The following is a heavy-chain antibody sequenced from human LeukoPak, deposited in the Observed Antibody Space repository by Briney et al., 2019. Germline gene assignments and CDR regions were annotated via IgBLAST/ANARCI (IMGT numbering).Heavy chain of an antibody. V-gene: IGHV1-8*03. J-gene: IGHJ3*02. CDR2: MNPNSGNT. Sequence: GASVKVSCKASGYTFTSYDINWVRQATGQGLEWMGWMNPNSGNTGYAQKLQGRVTITRNTSISTAYMELSSLRSEDTAVYYCARPSGSYYYDAFDIWGHGTMVTVSS. CDR3: ARPSGSYYYDAFDI. D-gene: IGHD1-26*01. CDR1: GYTFTSYD.